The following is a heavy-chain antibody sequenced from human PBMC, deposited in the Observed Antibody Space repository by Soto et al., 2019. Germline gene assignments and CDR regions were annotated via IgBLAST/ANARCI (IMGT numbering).Heavy chain of an antibody. Sequence: EVQLLESGGGLVQPGGSLRLSCAASGFTFSSYAMSWVRQAPGKGLEWVSAISGSGGSTYYADSVKGRFTISRDNSKNTLYRQMNSLRAEDTAVYYCATDCSGGSCYPHFDYWGQGTLVTVSS. CDR1: GFTFSSYA. V-gene: IGHV3-23*01. CDR2: ISGSGGST. D-gene: IGHD2-15*01. CDR3: ATDCSGGSCYPHFDY. J-gene: IGHJ4*02.